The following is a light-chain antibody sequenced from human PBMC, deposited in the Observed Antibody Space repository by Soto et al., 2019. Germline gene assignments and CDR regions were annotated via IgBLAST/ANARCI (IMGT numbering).Light chain of an antibody. J-gene: IGKJ3*01. CDR3: QQHVT. CDR2: DTS. CDR1: QSVTTY. Sequence: EIVLTQSPATLSSSPGERATLSCRASQSVTTYLAWYQQRPGQAPRLLIYDTSSRATGIPSRFSGSGFGTDFTLTISSLEPEDFAVYYCQQHVTFGPGTRVDFK. V-gene: IGKV3-11*01.